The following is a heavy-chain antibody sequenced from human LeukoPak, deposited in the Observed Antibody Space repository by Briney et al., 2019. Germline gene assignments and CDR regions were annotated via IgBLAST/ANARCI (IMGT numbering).Heavy chain of an antibody. CDR2: INPNSGGT. J-gene: IGHJ4*02. D-gene: IGHD3-3*01. CDR1: GYTFTGYY. V-gene: IGHV1-2*06. Sequence: ASVKVSCKASGYTFTGYYMHWVRQAPGQGLEWMGRINPNSGGTNYAQKFQGRVTMTRDTSTSTVYMELSSLRSEDTAVYYCARASRYYDFWSGYSPFDYWGQGTLVTVSS. CDR3: ARASRYYDFWSGYSPFDY.